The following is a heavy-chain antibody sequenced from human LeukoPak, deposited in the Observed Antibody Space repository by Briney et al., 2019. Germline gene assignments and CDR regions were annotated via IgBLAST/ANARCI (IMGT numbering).Heavy chain of an antibody. CDR2: TYTGGNS. V-gene: IGHV3-53*01. J-gene: IGHJ4*02. CDR1: GFTVSSIH. D-gene: IGHD2-2*01. CDR3: ARGRLAGYCSSTSCPRVSVFDY. Sequence: GGSLRLSCAASGFTVSSIHMVWVRQAPGKGLEWVSVTYTGGNSYYADFVKGRFIISRDISKNTLYLQMNSLRAEDSALYYCARGRLAGYCSSTSCPRVSVFDYWGQGTLVTVSS.